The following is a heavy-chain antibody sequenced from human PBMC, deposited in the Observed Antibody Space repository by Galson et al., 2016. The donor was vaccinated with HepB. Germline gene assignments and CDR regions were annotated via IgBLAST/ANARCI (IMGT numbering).Heavy chain of an antibody. CDR2: VSFDGFNK. D-gene: IGHD2-8*01. CDR1: GFTFTSYT. V-gene: IGHV3-30-3*01. J-gene: IGHJ4*02. Sequence: SLRLSCAASGFTFTSYTMHWVRQAPGKGLEWMAVVSFDGFNKCYTDSVKGRFTISRDNSNNTLHLQLDSLRTEDTAVYYCVRDSWGKYYDTNGRLYWGRGTLVTVSS. CDR3: VRDSWGKYYDTNGRLY.